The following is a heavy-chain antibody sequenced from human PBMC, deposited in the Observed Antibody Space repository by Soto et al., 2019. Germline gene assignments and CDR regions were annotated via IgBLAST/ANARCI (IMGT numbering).Heavy chain of an antibody. V-gene: IGHV4-59*01. J-gene: IGHJ4*02. D-gene: IGHD3-9*01. Sequence: SETLSLTCTVSGFSISSYYWSWIRQPPGKGLEWIGNIYYSGSTNYNPSLRSRVTISVDTSKNQFSLKLSSVTAADTAVYYCARGNYDFLTGYYIEYFDYWGQGTLVTVSS. CDR3: ARGNYDFLTGYYIEYFDY. CDR2: IYYSGST. CDR1: GFSISSYY.